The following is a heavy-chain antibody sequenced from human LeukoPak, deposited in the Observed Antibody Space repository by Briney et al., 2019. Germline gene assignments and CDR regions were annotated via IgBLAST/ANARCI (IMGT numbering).Heavy chain of an antibody. CDR3: ASGRFLEWYYYMDV. J-gene: IGHJ6*03. Sequence: SETLSLTCTVSGGSISSSSYYWGWIRQPPGKGLEWIGSIYYSATTYYNPSLKSRVSISVDTSKNQFSLKLSSVSAADTAVYYCASGRFLEWYYYMDVWGKGTTVTVSS. V-gene: IGHV4-39*01. D-gene: IGHD3-3*01. CDR2: IYYSATT. CDR1: GGSISSSSYY.